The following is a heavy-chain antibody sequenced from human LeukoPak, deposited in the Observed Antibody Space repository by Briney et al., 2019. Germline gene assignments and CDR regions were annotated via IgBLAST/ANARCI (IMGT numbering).Heavy chain of an antibody. CDR1: GYSISSGYY. Sequence: SETLSLTCTVSGYSISSGYYGGWIRQPPGEGLEWIGNIYQSGSTYYNPSLKSRVTMSRDTSKNHVSLNLNSVTATDTAVYYCARECSSTTCYTRSFDPWGQGTLVTVSS. V-gene: IGHV4-38-2*02. CDR3: ARECSSTTCYTRSFDP. D-gene: IGHD2-2*02. J-gene: IGHJ5*02. CDR2: IYQSGST.